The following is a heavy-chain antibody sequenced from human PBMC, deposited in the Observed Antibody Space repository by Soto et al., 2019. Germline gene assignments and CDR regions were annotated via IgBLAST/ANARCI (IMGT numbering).Heavy chain of an antibody. D-gene: IGHD2-8*02. V-gene: IGHV3-74*01. CDR2: INSDGSST. CDR3: VRTNLVVADANREDY. J-gene: IGHJ4*02. CDR1: GFTFSSYW. Sequence: EVQLVESGGGLVQPGESLRLSCAASGFTFSSYWMHWVRQAPGKGLVWVSSINSDGSSTSYAGSVKGRFTISRDNAKNTLYQQKNSLRGDDTAVDYCVRTNLVVADANREDYWGQGTLFTVSS.